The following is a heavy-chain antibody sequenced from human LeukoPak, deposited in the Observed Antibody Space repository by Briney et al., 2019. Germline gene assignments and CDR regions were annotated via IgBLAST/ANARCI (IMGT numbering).Heavy chain of an antibody. J-gene: IGHJ6*02. Sequence: GSLRLSCAASGFTFSNAWMSWVRQAPGKGLEWVGQIHYSGKADYNPSLRSRITISVDTSKNQMSLKLSSATAADTAVYYCARFGVYYDMGVWGQGTTVTVS. CDR3: ARFGVYYDMGV. CDR1: GFTFSNAW. D-gene: IGHD3-16*01. V-gene: IGHV4-59*01. CDR2: IHYSGKA.